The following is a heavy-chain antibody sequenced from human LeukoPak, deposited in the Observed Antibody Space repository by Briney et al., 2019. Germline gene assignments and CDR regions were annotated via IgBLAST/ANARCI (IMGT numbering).Heavy chain of an antibody. J-gene: IGHJ3*02. CDR2: ISAYNGNT. V-gene: IGHV1-18*01. D-gene: IGHD2-2*01. CDR1: GYTFTSYG. Sequence: ASVKVSCKASGYTFTSYGISWVRQAPGQGLEWMGWISAYNGNTNYAQKLQGRVTMTTDTSTSTAYMELRSLRSDDTAVYYCARGGSCSSTSCANDAFDIWGQGTMVTVSS. CDR3: ARGGSCSSTSCANDAFDI.